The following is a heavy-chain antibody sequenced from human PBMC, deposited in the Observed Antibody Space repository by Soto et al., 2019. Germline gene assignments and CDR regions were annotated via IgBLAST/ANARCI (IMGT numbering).Heavy chain of an antibody. CDR2: ISSDGSDT. CDR1: GFTFSSYG. CDR3: ARHPERIAEIGWFDP. V-gene: IGHV3-30*03. Sequence: PGGSLRLSCAASGFTFSSYGMHWVRQAPGKGLVWVAVISSDGSDTYYADSVKGRLTISRDNSKNTLYLQMNSLRAEDTAVYYCARHPERIAEIGWFDPWGQGTLVTVSS. D-gene: IGHD6-13*01. J-gene: IGHJ5*02.